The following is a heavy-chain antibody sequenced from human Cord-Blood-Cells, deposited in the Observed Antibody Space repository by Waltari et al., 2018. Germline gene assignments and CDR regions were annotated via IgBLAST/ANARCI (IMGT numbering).Heavy chain of an antibody. CDR3: ARSHHCSSTSCYYYYYYMDV. V-gene: IGHV1-69*01. CDR2: IIPIFGTA. CDR1: ECTFCSYE. Sequence: QLPLVQSAAVVKKLGSSVKVSCKASECTFCSYENSWEGQTPGNGLEWMGGIIPIFGTANDAQKFQGRVTITADESTSTAYMELSSLRSEDTAVYYCARSHHCSSTSCYYYYYYMDVWGKGTTVTVSS. J-gene: IGHJ6*03. D-gene: IGHD2-2*01.